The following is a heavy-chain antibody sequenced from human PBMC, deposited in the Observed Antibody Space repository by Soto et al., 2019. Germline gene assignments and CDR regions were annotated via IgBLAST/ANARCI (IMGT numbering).Heavy chain of an antibody. Sequence: SETLSLTCTVSRASMNSYYWSWLRQSPGKGLEWIGYIYHSGGTNYNPSLKSRVTISVDTSKNQFSLKLSSVTAADTAVYYCARERLERGYYYGMDVWGQGTTVTVSS. CDR3: ARERLERGYYYGMDV. V-gene: IGHV4-59*01. CDR2: IYHSGGT. D-gene: IGHD1-1*01. J-gene: IGHJ6*02. CDR1: RASMNSYY.